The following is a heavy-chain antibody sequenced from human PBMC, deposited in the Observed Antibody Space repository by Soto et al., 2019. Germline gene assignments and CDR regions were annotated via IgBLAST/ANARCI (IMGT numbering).Heavy chain of an antibody. CDR2: IYYNGST. V-gene: IGHV4-39*01. D-gene: IGHD2-15*01. CDR3: ARQRVVPATPTNWFDP. Sequence: QVQVQESGPGLVKPSDTLSLTCTVSGGSVSSRSYFWGWIRQSPGKGLEWIGTIYYNGSTYYNPSLKSRVTFSVDTSRNHFSLMLTSVTASDTALYYCARQRVVPATPTNWFDPWGQGTLVTVSS. CDR1: GGSVSSRSYF. J-gene: IGHJ5*02.